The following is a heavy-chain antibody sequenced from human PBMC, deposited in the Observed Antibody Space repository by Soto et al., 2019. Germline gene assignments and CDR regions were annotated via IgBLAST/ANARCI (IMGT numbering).Heavy chain of an antibody. J-gene: IGHJ4*02. CDR2: ISSSDNTI. CDR3: ARAKHEYGDDDGIDY. D-gene: IGHD4-17*01. Sequence: EVQLVESGGGLVQPGGSLRLSCAASGFTFSSYSMNWVRQAPGKGLEWLSYISSSDNTIYYADSVKGRFTVSRDNAKNSLYLQMNSLRAEDTAGYYCARAKHEYGDDDGIDYWGQGTLVTVSS. CDR1: GFTFSSYS. V-gene: IGHV3-48*01.